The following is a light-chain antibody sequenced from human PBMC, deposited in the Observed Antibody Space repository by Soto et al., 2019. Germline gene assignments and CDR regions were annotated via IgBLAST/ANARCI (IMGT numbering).Light chain of an antibody. CDR2: DAS. V-gene: IGKV3-11*01. Sequence: EIVLTQSPATLSLSPGERATLSCRASQSVSSYLAWYQQKPGQAPRLLIHDASNRATGIPARFSGSGSGTDFTLNISGLEPEDFVVYYCQQRSNWPPITFGQGTRLEIK. J-gene: IGKJ5*01. CDR1: QSVSSY. CDR3: QQRSNWPPIT.